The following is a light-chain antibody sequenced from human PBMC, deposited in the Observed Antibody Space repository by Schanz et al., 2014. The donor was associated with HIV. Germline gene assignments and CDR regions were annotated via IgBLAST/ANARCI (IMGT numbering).Light chain of an antibody. CDR1: QSIINL. J-gene: IGKJ1*01. CDR3: QQYDAYPWT. V-gene: IGKV1-5*03. Sequence: DIQMTQSPSTLSASVGDRVTITCRASQSIINLLAWYQQKPGKAPKLLIYKASSLESGVPSRFSGSGSGTEFTLTITGLQPDDSATYYCQQYDAYPWTFGQGTKVEIK. CDR2: KAS.